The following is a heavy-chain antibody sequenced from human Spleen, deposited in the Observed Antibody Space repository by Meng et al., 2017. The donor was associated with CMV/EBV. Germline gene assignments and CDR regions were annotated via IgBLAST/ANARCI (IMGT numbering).Heavy chain of an antibody. D-gene: IGHD3-3*01. CDR3: ARDSPYDFWVLDP. CDR1: GFTFSDYY. Sequence: GESLKISCAASGFTFSDYYMSWIRQAPGKGLEWVSYISSSGSTIYYADSVKGRFTISRDNAKNSLYLQMNSLRAEDTAVYYCARDSPYDFWVLDPWAREPWSPSPQ. J-gene: IGHJ5*02. CDR2: ISSSGSTI. V-gene: IGHV3-11*01.